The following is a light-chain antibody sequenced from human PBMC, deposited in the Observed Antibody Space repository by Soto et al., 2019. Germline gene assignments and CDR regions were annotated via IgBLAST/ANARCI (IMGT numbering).Light chain of an antibody. Sequence: EIVLTQSPATLSLSPGERATLSCRASQTISSYLAWYQQKPGQAPRLLIYDASNSATGIPARFSGSGSGTDFTLTISSLEPVDFAVYYCQQRAYWPPYTYGQGTKLEIK. J-gene: IGKJ2*01. V-gene: IGKV3-11*01. CDR2: DAS. CDR3: QQRAYWPPYT. CDR1: QTISSY.